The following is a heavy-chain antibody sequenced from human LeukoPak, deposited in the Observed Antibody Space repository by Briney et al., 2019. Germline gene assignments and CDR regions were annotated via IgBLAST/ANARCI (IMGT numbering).Heavy chain of an antibody. CDR3: LAGTERIDY. D-gene: IGHD6-19*01. V-gene: IGHV3-23*01. J-gene: IGHJ4*02. Sequence: SGGSLRLSCAASGFTLSSYAMSWVRQAPGKGLEWGSAISGSGGSTYYADSVKGRFTISRDNSKNTLYLQMNSLRAEDTAVYYCLAGTERIDYGGQGTLVTVSS. CDR1: GFTLSSYA. CDR2: ISGSGGST.